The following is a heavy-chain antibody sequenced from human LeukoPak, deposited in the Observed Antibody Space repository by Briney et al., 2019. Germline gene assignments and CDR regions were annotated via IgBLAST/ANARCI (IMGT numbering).Heavy chain of an antibody. Sequence: SVKVSCKASGGTFSSYAISWVRQAPGQGLEWMGGIIPIFGTANYAQKFQGRVTITADESTSTAYMELSSLRSEDTAVYYCARAGYCSSTSCYTGEYYFDYWGQGTLVTVSS. CDR1: GGTFSSYA. V-gene: IGHV1-69*13. CDR3: ARAGYCSSTSCYTGEYYFDY. J-gene: IGHJ4*02. D-gene: IGHD2-2*02. CDR2: IIPIFGTA.